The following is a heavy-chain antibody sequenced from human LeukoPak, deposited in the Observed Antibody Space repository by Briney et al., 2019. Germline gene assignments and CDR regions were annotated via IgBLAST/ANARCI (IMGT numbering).Heavy chain of an antibody. D-gene: IGHD3-22*01. V-gene: IGHV3-73*01. CDR3: SSLFYDSSDYYSR. Sequence: GGSLRLSCAASGFTFGGSAMHWVRQASGKGLEWVGRIRSKANSYATAYAASVKGRFTISRDDSKNTAYLQMNSLKTEDTAVYYCSSLFYDSSDYYSRWGQGTLVTVSS. J-gene: IGHJ4*02. CDR2: IRSKANSYAT. CDR1: GFTFGGSA.